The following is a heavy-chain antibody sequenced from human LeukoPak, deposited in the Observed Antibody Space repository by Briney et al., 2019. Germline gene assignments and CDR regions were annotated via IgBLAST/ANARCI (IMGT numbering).Heavy chain of an antibody. CDR3: ARGYSSSWHHYHYYMDV. V-gene: IGHV3-21*01. Sequence: GGSLRLSCAAPGFPFSSYSMNWVRQAPGKGLEWVSSISSSSSYIYYADSVKGRFTISRDNAKNSLYLQMNSLRAEDTAVYYCARGYSSSWHHYHYYMDVWGKGTTVTVSS. J-gene: IGHJ6*03. CDR1: GFPFSSYS. D-gene: IGHD6-13*01. CDR2: ISSSSSYI.